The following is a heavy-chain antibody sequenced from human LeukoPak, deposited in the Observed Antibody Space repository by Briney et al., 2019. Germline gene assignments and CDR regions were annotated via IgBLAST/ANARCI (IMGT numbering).Heavy chain of an antibody. Sequence: PSETLSLTCTVAGGSIRSYYWSWIRQPPGKGLEWIGYIYTGGSTNSNPSLKSRVTTSVDTSKNQFSLKLTSVTAADTAVYYCASSRDGYSYYYFDSWGQGTLVTVSS. CDR1: GGSIRSYY. V-gene: IGHV4-4*09. CDR3: ASSRDGYSYYYFDS. D-gene: IGHD5-24*01. CDR2: IYTGGST. J-gene: IGHJ4*02.